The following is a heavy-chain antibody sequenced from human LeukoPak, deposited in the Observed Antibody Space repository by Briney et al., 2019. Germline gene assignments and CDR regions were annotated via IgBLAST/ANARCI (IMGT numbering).Heavy chain of an antibody. Sequence: SETLSLTCTVSGGSISSGGYYWSWIRQHPGTGLEWIGYIYYSGSTYYNPSLKSRVTISVDTSKNQFSLKLSPVTAADTAVYYCARGGWSSTDFDYWGQGTLVTVSS. CDR3: ARGGWSSTDFDY. V-gene: IGHV4-31*03. D-gene: IGHD2-2*01. CDR2: IYYSGST. J-gene: IGHJ4*02. CDR1: GGSISSGGYY.